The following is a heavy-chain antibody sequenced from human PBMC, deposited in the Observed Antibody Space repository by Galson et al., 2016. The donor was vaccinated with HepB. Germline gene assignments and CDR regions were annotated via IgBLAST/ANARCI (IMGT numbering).Heavy chain of an antibody. CDR1: GFTFSSYN. Sequence: SLRLSCAGPGFTFSSYNTNWVRQAPGKGLDWISYISSSSSTIYYADSVKGRFTISRDNAKNSLYLQMNSLRDEDTAVYYCARESISIFGEMIHNWFDPWGQGTLVTVSS. CDR2: ISSSSSTI. J-gene: IGHJ5*02. D-gene: IGHD3-3*01. V-gene: IGHV3-48*02. CDR3: ARESISIFGEMIHNWFDP.